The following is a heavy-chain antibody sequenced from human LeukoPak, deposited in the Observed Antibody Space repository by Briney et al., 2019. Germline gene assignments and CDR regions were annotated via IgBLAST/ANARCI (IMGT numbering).Heavy chain of an antibody. Sequence: AGGSLRLSCAASGFTFDDYAMHWLRQAPGKGLEWVSGISWNCGSIGYADSVKGRFTISRDNAKNSLYLQMNSLRAEDTALYYCAKDGGGFDILTGYYFDYWGQGTLVTVSS. D-gene: IGHD3-9*01. CDR2: ISWNCGSI. CDR3: AKDGGGFDILTGYYFDY. J-gene: IGHJ4*02. V-gene: IGHV3-9*01. CDR1: GFTFDDYA.